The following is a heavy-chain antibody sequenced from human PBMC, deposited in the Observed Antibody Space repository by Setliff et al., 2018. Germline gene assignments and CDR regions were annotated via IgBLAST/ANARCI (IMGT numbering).Heavy chain of an antibody. CDR3: ARESVVVVTTTNYYYYMDV. D-gene: IGHD2-21*02. V-gene: IGHV1-69*05. CDR1: GGTFRNYG. CDR2: TIPIFGTA. Sequence: SVKVSCKATGGTFRNYGISWVRQAPGQGLEWMGGTIPIFGTANYAQKFQGRVTITTDESTSTGFMELSSLRSEDTAVYYCARESVVVVTTTNYYYYMDVWGKGTTVTVSS. J-gene: IGHJ6*03.